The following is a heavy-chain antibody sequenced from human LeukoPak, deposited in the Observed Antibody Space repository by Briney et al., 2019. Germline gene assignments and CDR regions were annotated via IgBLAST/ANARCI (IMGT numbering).Heavy chain of an antibody. CDR2: MNPNSGNT. V-gene: IGHV1-8*01. J-gene: IGHJ6*02. D-gene: IGHD3-16*01. CDR1: GYTFTSYD. Sequence: GASVKVSCKASGYTFTSYDINWVRQATGQGLEWMGWMNPNSGNTGYAQKFQGRVTMTRNTSISTAYMELSSLRSEDTAVYYCARSGGTRVYYGMDVWGQGTTVTVSS. CDR3: ARSGGTRVYYGMDV.